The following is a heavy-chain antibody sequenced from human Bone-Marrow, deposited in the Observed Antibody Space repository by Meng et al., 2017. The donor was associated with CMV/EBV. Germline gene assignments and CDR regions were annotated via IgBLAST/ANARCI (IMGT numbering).Heavy chain of an antibody. J-gene: IGHJ4*02. CDR1: GFTFSGSA. CDR2: IRYDGSNE. CDR3: AKPLPAAPYYFDS. V-gene: IGHV3-30*02. Sequence: GESLKISCAASGFTFSGSAMHWVRQAPGKGLEWLAFIRYDGSNEYYADSVKGRFTISRDNSKNSLYLQMNSLRAEDTALYYCAKPLPAAPYYFDSWGQGTRVTVSS. D-gene: IGHD2-2*01.